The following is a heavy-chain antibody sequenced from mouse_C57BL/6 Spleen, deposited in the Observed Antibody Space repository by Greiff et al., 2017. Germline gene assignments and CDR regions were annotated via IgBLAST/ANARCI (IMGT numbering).Heavy chain of an antibody. CDR3: ARREDYDSNYAMDY. V-gene: IGHV1-69*01. CDR1: GYTFTSYW. CDR2: IDPSDSYT. J-gene: IGHJ4*01. D-gene: IGHD2-4*01. Sequence: VQLQQPGAELVMPGASVKLSCKASGYTFTSYWMHWVKQRPGQGLEWIGEIDPSDSYTNYNQKFKGKSTLTVDKSSSTAYMQLSSLTSEDSAVYYCARREDYDSNYAMDYWGQGASVTVSS.